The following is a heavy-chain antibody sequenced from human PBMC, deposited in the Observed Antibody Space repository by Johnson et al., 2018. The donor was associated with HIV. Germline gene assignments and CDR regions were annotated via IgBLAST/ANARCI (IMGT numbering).Heavy chain of an antibody. J-gene: IGHJ3*02. D-gene: IGHD4-23*01. CDR2: ISWDGGST. CDR3: ANLGDYGGNNGFDI. V-gene: IGHV3-43*01. Sequence: VQLVESGGVVVQPGGSLRLSCAASGFTFDDYAMHWVRQAPGKGLEWVSLISWDGGSTYYAESVKGRFTISRDNSKNTLYLQMNSLRTEDTAVYYCANLGDYGGNNGFDIWGQGTMVTVSS. CDR1: GFTFDDYA.